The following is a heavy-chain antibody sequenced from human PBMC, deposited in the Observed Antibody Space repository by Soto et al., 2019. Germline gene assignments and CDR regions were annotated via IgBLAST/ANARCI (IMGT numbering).Heavy chain of an antibody. J-gene: IGHJ4*02. D-gene: IGHD5-12*01. Sequence: EVQLVESGGGLVKPGGSLRLSCVASGCIFSSYTMNWVRQAPGKGLEWVSSISASSTYVYYADSLKGRFTISRDNAYNSLYLQVNSLRGEDTAVYYCARGWLRDPWMYWGQGTLVTVSS. CDR2: ISASSTYV. CDR1: GCIFSSYT. V-gene: IGHV3-21*02. CDR3: ARGWLRDPWMY.